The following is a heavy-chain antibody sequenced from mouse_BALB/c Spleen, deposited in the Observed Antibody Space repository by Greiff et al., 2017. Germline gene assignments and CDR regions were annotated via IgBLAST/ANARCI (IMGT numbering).Heavy chain of an antibody. CDR3: VRDGNYGGPSY. D-gene: IGHD2-1*01. CDR2: IRSKSNNYAT. Sequence: EVQRVESGGGLVQPKGSLKLSCAASGFTFNTYAMNWVRQAPGKGLEWVARIRSKSNNYATYYADSVKDRFTISRDDSQSMLYLQMNNLKTEDTAMYYCVRDGNYGGPSYWGQGTLVTVSA. CDR1: GFTFNTYA. V-gene: IGHV10-1*02. J-gene: IGHJ3*01.